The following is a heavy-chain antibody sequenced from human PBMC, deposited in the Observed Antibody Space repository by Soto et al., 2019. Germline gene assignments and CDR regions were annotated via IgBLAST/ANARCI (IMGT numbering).Heavy chain of an antibody. CDR1: GGSISSGGYY. CDR3: ARGEGYYNDSSGYPEYSFFDY. V-gene: IGHV4-31*02. Sequence: SETRSRIWTVSGGSISSGGYYWSWIRQHPGKVLAWIGYIYYSGSTSYNPSLKSRVTISVDTSKNQFSLKLSSVTAADTAVYYCARGEGYYNDSSGYPEYSFFDYGGQGTLFSVSS. D-gene: IGHD3-22*01. CDR2: IYYSGST. J-gene: IGHJ4*02.